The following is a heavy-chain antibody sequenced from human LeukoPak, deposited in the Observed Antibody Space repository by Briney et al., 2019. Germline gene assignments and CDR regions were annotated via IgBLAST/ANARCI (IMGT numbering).Heavy chain of an antibody. CDR2: ISGSGGST. Sequence: PGGSLRLSCAASGFTFSSYAMSWVRQAPGKGLEWVSAISGSGGSTYYADSVKGRFTISRDNSKNTLYLQMNSLRAEDTAVYYCAKPGILGYCSSTSCYGAFDIWGQGTMVTVSS. CDR3: AKPGILGYCSSTSCYGAFDI. J-gene: IGHJ3*02. D-gene: IGHD2-2*01. CDR1: GFTFSSYA. V-gene: IGHV3-23*01.